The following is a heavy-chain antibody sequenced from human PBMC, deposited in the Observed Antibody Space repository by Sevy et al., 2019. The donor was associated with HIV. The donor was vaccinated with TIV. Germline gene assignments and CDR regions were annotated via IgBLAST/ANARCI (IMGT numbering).Heavy chain of an antibody. CDR3: ARAAYYLFLEWFRDAFDI. Sequence: GGSLRLSCAASGFTFSSYEMNWVRQAPGKGLEWVSYISSSGSTIYYAHSVKGRFTISRDNAKNSLYLQMNSLRAEDTAVYYCARAAYYLFLEWFRDAFDIWGQGTMVTVSS. V-gene: IGHV3-48*03. J-gene: IGHJ3*02. CDR2: ISSSGSTI. D-gene: IGHD3-3*01. CDR1: GFTFSSYE.